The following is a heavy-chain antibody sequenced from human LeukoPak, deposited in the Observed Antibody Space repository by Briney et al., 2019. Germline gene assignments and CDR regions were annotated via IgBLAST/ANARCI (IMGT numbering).Heavy chain of an antibody. D-gene: IGHD3-10*01. V-gene: IGHV3-74*01. CDR3: ARDVGGAGSH. J-gene: IGHJ4*02. CDR2: IDEHGTTI. CDR1: GFTFSRYW. Sequence: PGESLRLSCAASGFTFSRYWMHWVRQAPGEGLAWVSRIDEHGTTIDYADSVRDRFTISRDNAKNTLYLHMNSLRAEDTAMYYCARDVGGAGSHGGQGSLVTVSS.